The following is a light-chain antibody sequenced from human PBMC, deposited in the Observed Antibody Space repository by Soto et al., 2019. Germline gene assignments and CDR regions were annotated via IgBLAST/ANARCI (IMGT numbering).Light chain of an antibody. Sequence: QSALTQPPSASGSPGQSVTISCTGTSSDVGGYNYVSWYQQHPGKAPKLMIYEVSKRPSGVPDRFSGSKSGNTASLTVSGLQAEDEADYDCSSYAGSNNFHVVFGGGTKLTVL. V-gene: IGLV2-8*01. J-gene: IGLJ2*01. CDR2: EVS. CDR1: SSDVGGYNY. CDR3: SSYAGSNNFHVV.